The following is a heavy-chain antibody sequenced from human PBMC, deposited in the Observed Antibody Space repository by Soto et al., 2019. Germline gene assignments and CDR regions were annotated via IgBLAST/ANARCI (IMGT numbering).Heavy chain of an antibody. J-gene: IGHJ4*02. CDR1: GFTFSNYW. CDR3: VRVDSGQGLHY. V-gene: IGHV3-74*01. D-gene: IGHD2-15*01. CDR2: IDSDGSST. Sequence: EVQLVESGGGLVQPGGSVRLSCAASGFTFSNYWMHWVRQILGQGMLWVSHIDSDGSSTSYADSVKGRITICRDNPKNTLYLPLNILRADDTVVYYCVRVDSGQGLHYLGRGHPGTTSS.